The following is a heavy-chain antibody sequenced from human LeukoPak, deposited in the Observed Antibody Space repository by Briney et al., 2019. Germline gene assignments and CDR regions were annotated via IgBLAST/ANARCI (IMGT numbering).Heavy chain of an antibody. Sequence: GGSLRLSCAASGFTFSSYSMNWVRQAPGKGLEWVSYISSSSSYIYYADSVKGRFTISRDNAKNSLYLQMNSLRAEDTAVYYCAREGRSYDYVWGSYRSSFDYWGQGTLVTVSS. CDR1: GFTFSSYS. CDR3: AREGRSYDYVWGSYRSSFDY. D-gene: IGHD3-16*02. CDR2: ISSSSSYI. V-gene: IGHV3-21*05. J-gene: IGHJ4*02.